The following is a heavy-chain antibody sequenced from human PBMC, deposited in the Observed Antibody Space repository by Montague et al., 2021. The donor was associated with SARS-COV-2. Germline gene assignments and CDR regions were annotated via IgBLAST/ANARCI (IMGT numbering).Heavy chain of an antibody. Sequence: SEILSLTCAVSGGSIRNYYWSWIRQPPGRGLEWIAYIYDSGNVDYNPSLKSRVTISVDTSKNQFSLKLSSVTAADTAVYYCARHTSERITMVRAFDIWGQGTMVTGSS. V-gene: IGHV4-59*08. CDR3: ARHTSERITMVRAFDI. CDR1: GGSIRNYY. CDR2: IYDSGNV. J-gene: IGHJ3*02. D-gene: IGHD3-10*01.